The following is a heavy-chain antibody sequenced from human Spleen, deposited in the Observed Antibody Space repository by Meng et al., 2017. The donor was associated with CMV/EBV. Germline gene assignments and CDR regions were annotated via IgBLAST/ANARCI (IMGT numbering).Heavy chain of an antibody. J-gene: IGHJ5*02. CDR1: GGSFSGYY. CDR3: ARGDCGSTSCYLDNWFDP. D-gene: IGHD2-2*01. V-gene: IGHV4-34*01. CDR2: IYHSGST. Sequence: SETLSLTCAVYGGSFSGYYWSWIRQPPGKGLEWIGEIYHSGSTNYNPSLKSRVTISVDKSKNQFSLNLSSVTAADTAVYYCARGDCGSTSCYLDNWFDPWGQGTLVTVSS.